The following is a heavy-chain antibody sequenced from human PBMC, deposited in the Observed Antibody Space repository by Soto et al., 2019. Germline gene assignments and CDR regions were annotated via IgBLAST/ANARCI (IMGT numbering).Heavy chain of an antibody. V-gene: IGHV3-30*18. CDR2: ISYDGSNK. CDR3: AKDSGYIDY. Sequence: PGGSLRLSCAASGFTFTNYAMSWVRQAPGKGLEWVAVISYDGSNKYYADSVKGRFTISRDNSKNTLYLQMNSLRAEDTAVYYCAKDSGYIDYWGQGTLVTVSS. CDR1: GFTFTNYA. J-gene: IGHJ4*02. D-gene: IGHD2-2*02.